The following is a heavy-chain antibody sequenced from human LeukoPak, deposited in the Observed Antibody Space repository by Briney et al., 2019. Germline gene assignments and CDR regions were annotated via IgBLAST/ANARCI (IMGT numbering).Heavy chain of an antibody. D-gene: IGHD6-19*01. V-gene: IGHV3-66*01. CDR3: ASGSIAVSGPLGY. J-gene: IGHJ4*02. CDR2: IYSGGST. CDR1: GFTVSRNY. Sequence: GGSLRLSCAASGFTVSRNYMSWVRQAPGKGLEWVSGIYSGGSTYYADSVKGRFTISRDNSKNTLYLQMNSLRAEDTAVYYCASGSIAVSGPLGYWGQGTLVTVSS.